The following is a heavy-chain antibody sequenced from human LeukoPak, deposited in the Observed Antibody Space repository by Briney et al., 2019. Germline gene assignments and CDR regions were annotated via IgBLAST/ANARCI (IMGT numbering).Heavy chain of an antibody. CDR3: ARAPRGTVTFDI. CDR1: GGSISSGGYY. Sequence: SETLSLTCTVSGGSISSGGYYWSWIRQPPGKGLEWIGYIYHSGSTYYNPSLKSRVTISVDRSKNQFSLKLSSVTAADTAVYYCARAPRGTVTFDIWGQGTMVTVSS. D-gene: IGHD1-1*01. J-gene: IGHJ3*02. CDR2: IYHSGST. V-gene: IGHV4-30-2*01.